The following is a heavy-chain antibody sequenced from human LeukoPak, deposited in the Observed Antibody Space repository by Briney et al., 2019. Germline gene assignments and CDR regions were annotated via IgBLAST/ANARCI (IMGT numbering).Heavy chain of an antibody. CDR2: ISAYNGNT. D-gene: IGHD3-22*01. Sequence: GASVKVSCKASGYTFTSYGISWVRQAPGQGLEWMGWISAYNGNTNYAQKLQGRVTMTADTSTSTAYMELRSLRSDDTAVNYCARVVGDSSGYYIDYWGQGTLVTVSS. J-gene: IGHJ4*02. CDR1: GYTFTSYG. V-gene: IGHV1-18*01. CDR3: ARVVGDSSGYYIDY.